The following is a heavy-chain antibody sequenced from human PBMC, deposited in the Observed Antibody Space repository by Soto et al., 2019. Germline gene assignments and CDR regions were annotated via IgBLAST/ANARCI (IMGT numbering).Heavy chain of an antibody. CDR3: ASEEVVAGSLDY. J-gene: IGHJ4*02. CDR1: GFTVSSNY. Sequence: EVQLVESGGGLVQPGGSLRLSCAASGFTVSSNYMSWVRQAPGKGLEWVSVIYSGGSTYYADSVKGRFTISRDNSKNTLFLQMNSLRAEDTAVYYCASEEVVAGSLDYWGQGTLVTVSS. V-gene: IGHV3-66*01. D-gene: IGHD6-19*01. CDR2: IYSGGST.